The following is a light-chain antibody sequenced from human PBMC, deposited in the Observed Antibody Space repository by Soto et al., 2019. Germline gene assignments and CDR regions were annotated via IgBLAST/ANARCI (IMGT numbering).Light chain of an antibody. V-gene: IGLV3-9*01. CDR1: NIGSKN. Sequence: SYELTQPLSMSVALGQTAMITCGGYNIGSKNVHWYQQKAGQAPLLIIFRDNTRPSGIPARFSGSNLGNTATLTITGVQVEDDADYYCQVWDSTILFGGGAKLTVL. CDR2: RDN. J-gene: IGLJ3*02. CDR3: QVWDSTIL.